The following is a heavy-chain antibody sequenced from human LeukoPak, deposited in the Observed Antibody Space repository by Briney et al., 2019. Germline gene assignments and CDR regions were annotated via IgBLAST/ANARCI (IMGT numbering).Heavy chain of an antibody. CDR1: GYTFTTYG. Sequence: ASVKVSCKSSGYTFTTYGINWVRQASGQGLEWMGWMSPNSGNTGYAQKFQGRVTITRNTSISTVYMELRALRSEDTAVYYCARMDKEGDASGVDWFDPWGQGTLVTVSS. CDR3: ARMDKEGDASGVDWFDP. CDR2: MSPNSGNT. V-gene: IGHV1-8*03. D-gene: IGHD2-2*03. J-gene: IGHJ5*02.